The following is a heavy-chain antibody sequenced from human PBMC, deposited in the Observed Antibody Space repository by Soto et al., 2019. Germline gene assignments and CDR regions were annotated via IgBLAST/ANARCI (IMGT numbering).Heavy chain of an antibody. J-gene: IGHJ4*02. CDR1: GFTFSSYA. Sequence: DVQLLESGGDLVQPGGSLRLSCAASGFTFSSYAMSWVRQAPGKGLEWVSSMSGAGRRSYDADSVKGRFTISRDNSKNTLYLQMNNMRVEDTALYYCAKGPIFGVENIYDSWGQGTLVTVSS. CDR2: MSGAGRRS. D-gene: IGHD3-3*01. CDR3: AKGPIFGVENIYDS. V-gene: IGHV3-23*01.